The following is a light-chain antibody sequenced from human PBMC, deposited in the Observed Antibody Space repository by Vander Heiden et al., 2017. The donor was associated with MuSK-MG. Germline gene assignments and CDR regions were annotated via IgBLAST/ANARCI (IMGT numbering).Light chain of an antibody. Sequence: SSELTQPLSVSVALGQTAMITCGRVNIGSKNVHWYQQRPGQAPVLVIYRDTSRPSGIPERFSGSNSGNTATLTISGAQDGDEADYFCQVWDSSTVVFGGGTRLTVL. CDR3: QVWDSSTVV. V-gene: IGLV3-9*01. CDR1: NIGSKN. CDR2: RDT. J-gene: IGLJ3*02.